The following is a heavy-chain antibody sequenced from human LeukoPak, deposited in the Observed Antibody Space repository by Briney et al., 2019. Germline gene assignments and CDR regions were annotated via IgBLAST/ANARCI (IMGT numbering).Heavy chain of an antibody. D-gene: IGHD5-24*01. J-gene: IGHJ4*02. CDR1: GGSTSSYY. CDR2: IYYSGST. CDR3: ARHRLPGDSRLVLHFDY. V-gene: IGHV4-59*08. Sequence: SETLSLTCTVSGGSTSSYYWSWIRQPPGKGLEWIGYIYYSGSTNYNPSLKSRVTISVDTSKNQFSLKLSSVTAADTAVYYCARHRLPGDSRLVLHFDYWGQGTLVTVSS.